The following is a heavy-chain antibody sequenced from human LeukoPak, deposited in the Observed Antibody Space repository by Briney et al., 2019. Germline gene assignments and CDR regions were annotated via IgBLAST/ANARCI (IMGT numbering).Heavy chain of an antibody. D-gene: IGHD4-17*01. CDR3: ARDLVTVTKGFDI. J-gene: IGHJ3*02. V-gene: IGHV4-59*11. CDR1: DDSFSSHY. Sequence: SETLSLTCAVSDDSFSSHYWTWIRQPPGKGLEWIGYISYIGSTNYNPSLKSRVTVSIDTSRNQFSLRLSSVTAADTAVYYCARDLVTVTKGFDIWGQGTMVSVSS. CDR2: ISYIGST.